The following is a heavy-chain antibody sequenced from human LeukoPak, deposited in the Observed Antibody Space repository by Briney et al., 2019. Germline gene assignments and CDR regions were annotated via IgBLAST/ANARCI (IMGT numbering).Heavy chain of an antibody. Sequence: GGSLRLTCATSGFTFSNYWMTWVRQAPGKGLEWVANIQPDGSEKYYVDSVKGRFTISRDNAKNSLYLQMNSLRAEDTAVYYCAREGGSHAFDIWGQGTMVTVSS. CDR1: GFTFSNYW. V-gene: IGHV3-7*01. D-gene: IGHD1-26*01. CDR3: AREGGSHAFDI. J-gene: IGHJ3*02. CDR2: IQPDGSEK.